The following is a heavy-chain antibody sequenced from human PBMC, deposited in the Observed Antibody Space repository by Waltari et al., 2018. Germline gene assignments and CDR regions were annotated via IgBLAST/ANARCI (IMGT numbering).Heavy chain of an antibody. J-gene: IGHJ4*02. D-gene: IGHD5-12*01. Sequence: QVQLQESGPGLVKPSETLSLSCSVSGGSIRSYYWSWIRQPPGKGLEWIGHIYYSGSTNYNPTLKSRVTISVDTSKNQFSLRLSSVTAADTAVYYCARDRSSGYDLHFFEYWGQGTVVTVSS. CDR3: ARDRSSGYDLHFFEY. V-gene: IGHV4-59*01. CDR2: IYYSGST. CDR1: GGSIRSYY.